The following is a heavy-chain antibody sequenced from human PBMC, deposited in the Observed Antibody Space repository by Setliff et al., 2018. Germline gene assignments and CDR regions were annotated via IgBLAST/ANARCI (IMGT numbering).Heavy chain of an antibody. D-gene: IGHD2-21*01. V-gene: IGHV3-7*01. CDR2: INQYGNET. CDR3: ARGVIPGSY. Sequence: GWSLRLSCAASDLNFDKYWMTWVRQAPGKGLEWVANINQYGNETYSVDSVKGRFTVSRDNAKDSLYLQMDSLRVEDTAVYYCARGVIPGSYWGQGTLVTVSS. CDR1: DLNFDKYW. J-gene: IGHJ4*02.